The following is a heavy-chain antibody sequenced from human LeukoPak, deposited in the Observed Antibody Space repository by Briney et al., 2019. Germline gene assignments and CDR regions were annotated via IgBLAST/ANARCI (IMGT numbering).Heavy chain of an antibody. CDR1: GFTFSRYG. D-gene: IGHD3-16*02. J-gene: IGHJ6*02. CDR3: ASPLRLGELSPPDV. V-gene: IGHV3-30*02. Sequence: PGGSLRLSCAASGFTFSRYGMHWVRQAPGKGLEWVAFIRSDGSNKYYADSVKGRFPISRDNSKNTLYLQMNSLRAEDTAMYYCASPLRLGELSPPDVWGQGTTVTVSS. CDR2: IRSDGSNK.